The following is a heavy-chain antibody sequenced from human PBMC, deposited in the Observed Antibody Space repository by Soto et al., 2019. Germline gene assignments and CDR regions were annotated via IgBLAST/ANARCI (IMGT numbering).Heavy chain of an antibody. CDR3: AHRSTTGTSEHYYYYYGMDV. CDR1: GFSLSTSGVG. J-gene: IGHJ6*02. CDR2: IYWDDDK. D-gene: IGHD1-1*01. V-gene: IGHV2-5*02. Sequence: QITLKESGPTLVKPTQPLTLTCTFSGFSLSTSGVGVGWIRQPPGKALEWLALIYWDDDKRYSPSLKSRLTITKDTSKNQVVLTMTNMDPVDTATYYCAHRSTTGTSEHYYYYYGMDVWGQGTTVTVSS.